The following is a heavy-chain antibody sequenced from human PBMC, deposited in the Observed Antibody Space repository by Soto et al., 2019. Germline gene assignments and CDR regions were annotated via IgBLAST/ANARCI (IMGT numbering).Heavy chain of an antibody. CDR1: GYSFTSLD. CDR3: ARGVSAGVDY. V-gene: IGHV1-8*01. CDR2: MQPSTGRT. J-gene: IGHJ4*01. D-gene: IGHD1-26*01. Sequence: QVQLVQSGAEVREPGASVKVSCKASGYSFTSLDINWVRQTAGQGLEWMGWMQPSTGRTGYAQKFQGRVTMTRDTYINTAYMELTTLTSDDTAFYYCARGVSAGVDYWGHGTLVTVSS.